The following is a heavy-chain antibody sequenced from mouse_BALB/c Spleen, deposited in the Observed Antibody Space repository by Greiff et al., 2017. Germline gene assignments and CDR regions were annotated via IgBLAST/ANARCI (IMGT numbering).Heavy chain of an antibody. D-gene: IGHD2-1*01. Sequence: VQLQQSGAELVRPGTSVKVSCKASGYAFTNYLIEWVKQRPGQGLEWIGVINPGSGGTNYNEKFKGKATLTADKSSSTAYMQLSSLTSDDSAVYFCARIYYGGFDYWGQGTTLTVSS. CDR3: ARIYYGGFDY. J-gene: IGHJ2*01. V-gene: IGHV1-54*01. CDR2: INPGSGGT. CDR1: GYAFTNYL.